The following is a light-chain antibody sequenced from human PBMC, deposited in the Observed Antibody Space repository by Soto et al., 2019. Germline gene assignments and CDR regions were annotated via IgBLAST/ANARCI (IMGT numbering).Light chain of an antibody. Sequence: QSVLTQPRSVSGSPAQSVTISCTGTSSDVGVYDFVSWYQHHPGKAPRLIIYEVVQRPSGVPDRFSGSKSGNTASLTVSGLQAADEADYFCKSYAGSNTYVFGSGTKVTVL. CDR2: EVV. CDR3: KSYAGSNTYV. CDR1: SSDVGVYDF. J-gene: IGLJ1*01. V-gene: IGLV2-11*01.